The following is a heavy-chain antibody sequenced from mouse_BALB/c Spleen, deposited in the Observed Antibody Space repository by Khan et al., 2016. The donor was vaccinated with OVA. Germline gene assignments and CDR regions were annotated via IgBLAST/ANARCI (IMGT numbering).Heavy chain of an antibody. D-gene: IGHD2-4*01. CDR3: ARCDYDYGRAFAY. J-gene: IGHJ3*01. Sequence: EVQLQESGPSLVKPSQTLSLTCSVTGDSITSGYWNWIRKFPGNKLEYMGYISYSGSTYYNPSLKSRISITRDTSKNQYYLQLNSVPTEDTATNYCARCDYDYGRAFAYWGQGTLVTVSA. CDR2: ISYSGST. CDR1: GDSITSGY. V-gene: IGHV3-8*02.